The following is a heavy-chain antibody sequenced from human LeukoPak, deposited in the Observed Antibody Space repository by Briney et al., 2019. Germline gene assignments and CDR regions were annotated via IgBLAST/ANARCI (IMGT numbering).Heavy chain of an antibody. D-gene: IGHD4-17*01. Sequence: ASETLSLTCAVSGGSISPYYWMWIRQPPGKGLEWIGYISYSGSTSFNPSLKSRVTISLDTSTNRVSLKLSSVTAADTALYYCVRAGSFRLTTTLWGQGTLVTVSS. CDR2: ISYSGST. CDR3: VRAGSFRLTTTL. J-gene: IGHJ4*02. V-gene: IGHV4-59*01. CDR1: GGSISPYY.